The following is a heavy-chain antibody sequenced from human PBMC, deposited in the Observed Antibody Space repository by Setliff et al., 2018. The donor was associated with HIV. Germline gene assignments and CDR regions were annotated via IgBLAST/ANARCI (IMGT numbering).Heavy chain of an antibody. CDR3: AREKGYCSGGSCSEGAFDI. V-gene: IGHV1-69*13. D-gene: IGHD2-15*01. CDR1: GGNFSSYA. Sequence: ASVKVSCKASGGNFSSYAIYWVRQAPGQGLEWMGGIIPIFGTANYAQKCQGRVTITADESTSTAYMELSSLRSEDTAVYYCAREKGYCSGGSCSEGAFDIWGQGTMFTVS. J-gene: IGHJ3*02. CDR2: IIPIFGTA.